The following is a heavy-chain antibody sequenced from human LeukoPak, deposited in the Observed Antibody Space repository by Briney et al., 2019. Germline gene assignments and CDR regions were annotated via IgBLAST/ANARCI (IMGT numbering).Heavy chain of an antibody. Sequence: GGSLRLSCAASGFTFSSYGMTWVRQAPGKGLEWVSAISTSGSSTYYADSVKGRFTISRDNSKNTLYLQMNSLRADDTALYYCAKGSLLTGQFQGFDPWGRGTLVTVSS. J-gene: IGHJ5*02. CDR3: AKGSLLTGQFQGFDP. V-gene: IGHV3-23*01. CDR2: ISTSGSST. D-gene: IGHD3-9*01. CDR1: GFTFSSYG.